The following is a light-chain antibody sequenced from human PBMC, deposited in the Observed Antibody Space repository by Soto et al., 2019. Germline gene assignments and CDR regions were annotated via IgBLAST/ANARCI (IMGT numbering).Light chain of an antibody. J-gene: IGLJ2*01. CDR3: ASWTRASTVV. Sequence: QSALTQPASVSGSPGQSIAISCTGTSSDIGAYKYVTWYQQHPGEVPKLIIYDVSNRPSGVSDRFSGSKSGNTASLTISGLQADDEADYYCASWTRASTVVFGGGTKVTVL. CDR1: SSDIGAYKY. CDR2: DVS. V-gene: IGLV2-14*03.